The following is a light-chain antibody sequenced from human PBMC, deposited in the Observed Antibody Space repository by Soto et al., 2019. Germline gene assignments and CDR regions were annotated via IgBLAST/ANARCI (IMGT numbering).Light chain of an antibody. CDR2: GAS. J-gene: IGKJ2*01. Sequence: EIVLTQSPGTLSLSPGERATLSCRASQSVSSNYLAWYQQKPGQAPRLLIYGASTRATGIPDRFSGSGSGTDFTLTIIRLEPEDFAVYYCQQYGSSPMYTFGQGTKVEIK. CDR3: QQYGSSPMYT. V-gene: IGKV3-20*01. CDR1: QSVSSNY.